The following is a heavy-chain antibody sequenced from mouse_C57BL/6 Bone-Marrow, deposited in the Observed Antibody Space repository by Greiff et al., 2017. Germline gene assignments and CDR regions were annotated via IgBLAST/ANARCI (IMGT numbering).Heavy chain of an antibody. Sequence: ESGPGLVKPSQSLSLTCSVTGYSITSGYYWNWIRQFPGNKLEWMGYISYDGSNNYNPSLKNRISITRDTSKNQFFLKLNSVTTEDTSTYYCARGAGDGYLFAYWGQGTLVTVSA. CDR2: ISYDGSN. CDR3: ARGAGDGYLFAY. J-gene: IGHJ3*01. D-gene: IGHD2-3*01. V-gene: IGHV3-6*01. CDR1: GYSITSGYY.